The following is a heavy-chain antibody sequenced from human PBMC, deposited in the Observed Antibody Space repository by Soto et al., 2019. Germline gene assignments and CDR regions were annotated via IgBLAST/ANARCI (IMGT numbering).Heavy chain of an antibody. CDR1: GFTVSSNY. J-gene: IGHJ4*02. D-gene: IGHD4-4*01. V-gene: IGHV3-23*01. CDR2: SSGSGSGGST. CDR3: AKDRDDYRNYVFDY. Sequence: GGSLRLSCAASGFTVSSNYMSWVRQAPGKGLEWVSVSSGSGSGGSTNYADSVKGRFTISRDNSKNTLYLQMNSPRVEDTAVYYCAKDRDDYRNYVFDYWGQGTQVTVSS.